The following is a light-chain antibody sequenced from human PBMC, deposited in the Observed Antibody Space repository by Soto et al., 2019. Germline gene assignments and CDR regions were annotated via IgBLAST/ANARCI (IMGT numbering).Light chain of an antibody. Sequence: EVVMTQSPATLSVSPGERATLSCRTRQSVYNNLAWYLQKPGQAPRLLISAASTRATGIPARFSGSGSGTEFTLTINSLQSEDFAVYYCQQYNSWPLTVGGGTKVEIK. V-gene: IGKV3D-15*01. CDR3: QQYNSWPLT. CDR2: AAS. CDR1: QSVYNN. J-gene: IGKJ4*01.